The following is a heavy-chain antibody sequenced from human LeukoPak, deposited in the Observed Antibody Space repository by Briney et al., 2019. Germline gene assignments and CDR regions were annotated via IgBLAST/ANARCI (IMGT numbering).Heavy chain of an antibody. J-gene: IGHJ6*02. CDR2: IYPGDSDT. V-gene: IGHV5-51*01. CDR1: GYSFTSYW. CDR3: ARVDGVVVPAAMRESDYYGMDV. Sequence: GESLKISCKGSGYSFTSYWIAWVRQMPGKGLEWMGIIYPGDSDTRYSPSFQGQVTISADKSISTAYLQWSSLKASDTAMYYRARVDGVVVPAAMRESDYYGMDVWGQGTTVTVSS. D-gene: IGHD2-2*01.